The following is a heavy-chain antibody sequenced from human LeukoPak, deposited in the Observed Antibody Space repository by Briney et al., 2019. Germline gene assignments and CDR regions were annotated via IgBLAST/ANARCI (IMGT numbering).Heavy chain of an antibody. Sequence: GSSVTVSCKVSGGTFNNKVVSWVRQAPGQGLEWMGRIIPWLRTADYAQTFQGRLTITADKSTDTAYMELSSLTSADTAVYYCARSGGSSWYASLYFWGQETLVTVSS. V-gene: IGHV1-69*04. CDR2: IIPWLRTA. CDR3: ARSGGSSWYASLYF. J-gene: IGHJ4*02. CDR1: GGTFNNKV. D-gene: IGHD6-13*01.